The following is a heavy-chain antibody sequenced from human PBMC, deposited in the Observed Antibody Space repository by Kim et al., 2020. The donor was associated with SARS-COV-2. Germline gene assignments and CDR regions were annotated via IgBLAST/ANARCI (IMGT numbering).Heavy chain of an antibody. J-gene: IGHJ6*02. CDR1: GYSFTSYW. V-gene: IGHV5-51*01. Sequence: GESLKISCKGSGYSFTSYWIGWVRQMPGKGLEWMGIIYPGDSDTRYSPSFQGQVTISADKSISTAYLQWSSLKASDTAMYYCARLHPRYCSSTSCPTVPAYYGMDVWGQGTTVTVSS. CDR3: ARLHPRYCSSTSCPTVPAYYGMDV. CDR2: IYPGDSDT. D-gene: IGHD2-2*01.